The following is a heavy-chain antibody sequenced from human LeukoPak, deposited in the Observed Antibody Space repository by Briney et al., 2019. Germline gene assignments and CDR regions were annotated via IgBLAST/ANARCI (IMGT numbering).Heavy chain of an antibody. D-gene: IGHD6-13*01. CDR3: AGGYSSSWGPFDY. Sequence: GRSLRLSCAASGFTFSSYGMHWVRQAPGKGLEWVAVIWYDGSNKYYADSVKGRFTISRDNSKNTLYLQMNSLRAEDTAVYYCAGGYSSSWGPFDYWGQGTLVTVSS. CDR2: IWYDGSNK. CDR1: GFTFSSYG. J-gene: IGHJ4*02. V-gene: IGHV3-33*01.